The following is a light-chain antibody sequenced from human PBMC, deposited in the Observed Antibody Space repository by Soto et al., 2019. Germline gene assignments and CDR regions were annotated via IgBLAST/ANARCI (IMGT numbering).Light chain of an antibody. CDR1: SSDVGSYNL. V-gene: IGLV2-23*01. J-gene: IGLJ1*01. Sequence: QSALTQPASVSGSPGQSITISCTGTSSDVGSYNLVSWYQQHPGKAPKLMIYEGSKRPSGVSNRFSGSKSGNTASLTISGLQAEEEADYYCCSYAGSSTSYVFGTGTKLTVL. CDR2: EGS. CDR3: CSYAGSSTSYV.